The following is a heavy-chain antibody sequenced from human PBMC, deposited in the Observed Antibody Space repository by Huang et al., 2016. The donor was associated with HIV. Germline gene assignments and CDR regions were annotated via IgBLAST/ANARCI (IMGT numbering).Heavy chain of an antibody. Sequence: QVQLVQSGAEVEKPGASVNLSCKDSGFNFLTYALHWVRQAPGKRLGWRGCVNGYGLTKYSQKFQGRVPSTRDRSASTVYVDFKSLTYEDTAVYYCARDKEAGTPFFDPWGQGTLVTVSS. CDR2: VNGYGLT. CDR1: GFNFLTYA. CDR3: ARDKEAGTPFFDP. J-gene: IGHJ5*02. V-gene: IGHV1-3*01. D-gene: IGHD6-19*01.